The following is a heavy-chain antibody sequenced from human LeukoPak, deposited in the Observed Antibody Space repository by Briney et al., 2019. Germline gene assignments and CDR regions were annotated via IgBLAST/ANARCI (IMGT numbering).Heavy chain of an antibody. J-gene: IGHJ4*02. CDR3: ARWDRSTAATFDF. CDR1: GYTFTNYG. D-gene: IGHD2-15*01. CDR2: ISAYNGNT. V-gene: IGHV1-18*01. Sequence: GASVKVSCKASGYTFTNYGFNWVRQAPGQGPEWMGWISAYNGNTRYAQKVQGRVTMTTDTSTNTAYMELRSLRSDDTAVYYCARWDRSTAATFDFWGQGTPVTVSS.